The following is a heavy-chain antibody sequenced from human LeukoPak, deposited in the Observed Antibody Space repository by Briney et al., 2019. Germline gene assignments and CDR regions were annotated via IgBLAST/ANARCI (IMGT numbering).Heavy chain of an antibody. V-gene: IGHV4-38-2*02. CDR3: ARASNWNYSFDSFLTKVRLINWFDP. J-gene: IGHJ5*02. D-gene: IGHD1-7*01. CDR1: GYSISSGYY. CDR2: IYHSGST. Sequence: SETLSLTCTVSGYSISSGYYWGWIRQPPGKGLEWIGSIYHSGSTYYNPSLKSRVTISVDTSKNQFSLKLSSVTAADTAVYYCARASNWNYSFDSFLTKVRLINWFDPWGQGTLVTVSS.